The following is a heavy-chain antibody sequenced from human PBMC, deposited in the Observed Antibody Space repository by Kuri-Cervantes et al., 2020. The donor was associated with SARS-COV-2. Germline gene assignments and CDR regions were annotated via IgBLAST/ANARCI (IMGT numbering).Heavy chain of an antibody. J-gene: IGHJ4*02. CDR1: GGSFSGYY. Sequence: GSLRLSCAVYGGSFSGYYWSWIRQPPGKGLEWIGDINHSGSTNYNPSLKSRVTISVDTSKNQFSLKLSSVTAADTAVYYCARVKSVVTPDIDYWGQGTLVTVSS. V-gene: IGHV4-34*01. CDR3: ARVKSVVTPDIDY. D-gene: IGHD4-23*01. CDR2: INHSGST.